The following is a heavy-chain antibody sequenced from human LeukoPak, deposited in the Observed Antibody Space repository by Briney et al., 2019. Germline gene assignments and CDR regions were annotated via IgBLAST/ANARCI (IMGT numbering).Heavy chain of an antibody. CDR1: GFTFSSYG. D-gene: IGHD1-14*01. CDR3: ARAGRDYPAFDI. Sequence: PGGSLRLSCAASGFTFSSYGMHWVRQAPGKGLEWVAVIWYDGSNKYYADSVKGRFTISRDNSKNTLYLQMNSLRAEDTAVYYCARAGRDYPAFDIWGQGTMVTVSS. V-gene: IGHV3-33*01. CDR2: IWYDGSNK. J-gene: IGHJ3*02.